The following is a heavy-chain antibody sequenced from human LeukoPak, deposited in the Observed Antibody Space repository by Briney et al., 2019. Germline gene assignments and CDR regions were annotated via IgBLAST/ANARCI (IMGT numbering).Heavy chain of an antibody. Sequence: GGSLRFSGVGPGLTFSGYDFNWVRQAPGKGLGGASYISDRGTGIYYADSLKGRFTISRDDAKNSVYLQMNSLRDEDTAVYHCTRETLNCGGDCYDYWGQGTLVTVSS. J-gene: IGHJ4*02. CDR2: ISDRGTGI. D-gene: IGHD2-21*01. CDR1: GLTFSGYD. V-gene: IGHV3-48*03. CDR3: TRETLNCGGDCYDY.